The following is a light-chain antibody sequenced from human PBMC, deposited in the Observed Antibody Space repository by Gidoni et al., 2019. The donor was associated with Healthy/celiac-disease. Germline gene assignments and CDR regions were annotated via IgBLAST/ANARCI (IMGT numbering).Light chain of an antibody. V-gene: IGKV1-33*01. J-gene: IGKJ3*01. CDR1: QDISNY. CDR2: DAS. CDR3: QQYDNLPFT. Sequence: PSSLSASVGDRVTITCQASQDISNYLNWYQQKPGKAPKLLIYDASNLETGVPSRFSGSGSGTDFTFTISSLQPEDIVTYYCQQYDNLPFTFGPGTKVDIK.